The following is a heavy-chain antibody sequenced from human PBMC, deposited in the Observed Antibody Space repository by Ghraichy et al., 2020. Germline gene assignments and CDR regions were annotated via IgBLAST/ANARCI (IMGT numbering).Heavy chain of an antibody. D-gene: IGHD6-13*01. CDR2: IKQDGSEK. CDR3: ARERYSSSWNYYYYYMDV. V-gene: IGHV3-7*01. J-gene: IGHJ6*03. CDR1: GFTFSSYW. Sequence: GESLRLSCAASGFTFSSYWMSWVRQAPGKGLEWVANIKQDGSEKYYVDSVKGRFTISRDNAKNSLYLQMNSLRAEDTAVYYCARERYSSSWNYYYYYMDVWGKGTTVTVSS.